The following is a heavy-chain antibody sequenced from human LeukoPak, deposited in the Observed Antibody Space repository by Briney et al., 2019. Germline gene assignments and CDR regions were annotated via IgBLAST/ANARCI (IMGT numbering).Heavy chain of an antibody. CDR2: ISSSSSYI. J-gene: IGHJ6*03. CDR3: ARCPDEEWDRYFYYYYYVDV. CDR1: GFTFSSYS. D-gene: IGHD1-26*01. V-gene: IGHV3-21*01. Sequence: PGGSLRLSCAASGFTFSSYSMNWVRQAPGKGLEWVSPISSSSSYIYYADSVKGRFTISRDNAKNSLYLQMNSLRAEDTAVYYCARCPDEEWDRYFYYYYYVDVWGKGTTVTVSS.